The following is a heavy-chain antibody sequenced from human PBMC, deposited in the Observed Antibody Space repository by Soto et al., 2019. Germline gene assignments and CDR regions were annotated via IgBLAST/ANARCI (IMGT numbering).Heavy chain of an antibody. CDR2: ISGSGGST. V-gene: IGHV3-23*01. Sequence: EVQLLESGGGLVQPGGSLRLSCAASGFTFSSYAMSWVRQAPGKGLEWVSAISGSGGSTYYADSVKGRFTISRDNSKNTLYLQMNSLRAEDTAVYYCAKVPSYYMAVAGTVDYWGQGTLVTVSS. CDR3: AKVPSYYMAVAGTVDY. CDR1: GFTFSSYA. J-gene: IGHJ4*02. D-gene: IGHD6-19*01.